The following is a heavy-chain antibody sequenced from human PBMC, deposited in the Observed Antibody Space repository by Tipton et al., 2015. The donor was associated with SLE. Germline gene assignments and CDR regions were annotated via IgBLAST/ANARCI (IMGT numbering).Heavy chain of an antibody. CDR3: ARRFPQWLVAFDI. V-gene: IGHV4-4*09. D-gene: IGHD6-19*01. CDR1: GGSISSYY. Sequence: TLSLTCTVSGGSISSYYWSWIRQPPGKGLEWIGYIYTSGSTNYNPSLKSRVTISVDTSKNQFSLKLSSVTAADTAVYYCARRFPQWLVAFDIWGQGTMVTVSS. CDR2: IYTSGST. J-gene: IGHJ3*02.